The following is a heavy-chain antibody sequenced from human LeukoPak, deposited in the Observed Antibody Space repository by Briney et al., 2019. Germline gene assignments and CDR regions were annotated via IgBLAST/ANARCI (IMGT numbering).Heavy chain of an antibody. D-gene: IGHD2-21*02. V-gene: IGHV1-46*01. Sequence: GASVTVSCKASGYTFTSYYIHWVRQAPGQGLEWMGLINPSGGSTIYPQKFHDRVTINRDTSTSTVYMELSSMRSEDTAVYYCAKGSGYCGGDCYLDYGGQGNLVTVSA. CDR3: AKGSGYCGGDCYLDY. CDR2: INPSGGST. J-gene: IGHJ4*02. CDR1: GYTFTSYY.